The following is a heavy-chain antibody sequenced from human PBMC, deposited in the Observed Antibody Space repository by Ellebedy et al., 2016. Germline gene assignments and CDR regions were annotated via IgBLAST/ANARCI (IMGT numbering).Heavy chain of an antibody. CDR1: GFTVSGNY. Sequence: GESLKISCAASGFTVSGNYMTWVRQAPGRGLEWVANMKQDGSEEYYVDSVKGRFIISRDNAKNSLYLQMNSLRAEDTAMYYCARDLGHSGYDLFDSWGQGTLITVSS. D-gene: IGHD5-12*01. V-gene: IGHV3-7*03. CDR2: MKQDGSEE. CDR3: ARDLGHSGYDLFDS. J-gene: IGHJ4*02.